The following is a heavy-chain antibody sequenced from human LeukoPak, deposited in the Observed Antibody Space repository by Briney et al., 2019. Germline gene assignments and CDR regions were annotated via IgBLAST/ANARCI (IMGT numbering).Heavy chain of an antibody. D-gene: IGHD3-22*01. CDR2: IIPIFGTA. CDR1: GGTFSSYA. V-gene: IGHV1-69*05. J-gene: IGHJ4*02. Sequence: ASVKVSCKPSGGTFSSYAISWGLEAPGQGLECMGGIIPIFGTANYAQKFQGRVTITTDESTSTAYMELSSLRSEATDVYYCARAENYYDSSGYYLPLGYWGQGTLVTVSS. CDR3: ARAENYYDSSGYYLPLGY.